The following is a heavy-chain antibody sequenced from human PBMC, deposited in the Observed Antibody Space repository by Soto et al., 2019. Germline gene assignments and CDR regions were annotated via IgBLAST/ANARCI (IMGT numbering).Heavy chain of an antibody. Sequence: EVKLLESRGGLVQPGGSLRLSCAASGFTFSSYAMSWVRQAPGKGLEWVSAISGSGGSTYYADSVKGRFTISRDNSKNTLYLQMNSLRAEDTAIYYCAKNRATYYYVSGPFDFWGQGTLVTVSS. J-gene: IGHJ4*02. CDR2: ISGSGGST. CDR1: GFTFSSYA. V-gene: IGHV3-23*01. D-gene: IGHD3-10*01. CDR3: AKNRATYYYVSGPFDF.